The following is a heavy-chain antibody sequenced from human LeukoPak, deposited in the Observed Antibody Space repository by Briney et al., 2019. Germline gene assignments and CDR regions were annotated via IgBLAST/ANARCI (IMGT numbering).Heavy chain of an antibody. Sequence: GGSLRLSCAASGFTFSDVWMSWVRQAPGMGLEWIGRIRSKTHGATTDYAAPVKGRFSISGDDSKNTLYLQMNSLETEDTAVYYCATEGSSPKYFDFWGQGTLVTVSS. CDR1: GFTFSDVW. CDR3: ATEGSSPKYFDF. D-gene: IGHD1-26*01. J-gene: IGHJ4*02. V-gene: IGHV3-15*01. CDR2: IRSKTHGATT.